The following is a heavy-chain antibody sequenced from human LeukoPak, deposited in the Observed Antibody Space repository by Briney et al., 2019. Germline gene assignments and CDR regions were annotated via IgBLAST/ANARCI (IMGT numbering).Heavy chain of an antibody. CDR3: ARDAVDYGDTRGYNWFDP. Sequence: GGSLRLSCAASGFTFNSYSMNWVRQAPGKGLEWVSSISSSSTYIYYADSVKGRFTISRDNAKNSLYLQMNGLRAEDTAVYYCARDAVDYGDTRGYNWFDPWGQGTLVTVSS. CDR1: GFTFNSYS. D-gene: IGHD4-17*01. J-gene: IGHJ5*02. CDR2: ISSSSTYI. V-gene: IGHV3-21*04.